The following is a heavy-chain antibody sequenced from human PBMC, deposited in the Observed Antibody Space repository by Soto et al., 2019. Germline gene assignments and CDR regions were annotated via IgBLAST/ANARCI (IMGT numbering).Heavy chain of an antibody. CDR1: GFTFSSYG. D-gene: IGHD6-13*01. CDR2: ISYDGSNK. CDR3: AKVRGGQQLVGGFDY. V-gene: IGHV3-30*18. J-gene: IGHJ4*02. Sequence: QVQLVESGGGVVQPGRSLRLSCAASGFTFSSYGMHWVRQAPGKGLEWVAVISYDGSNKYYADSVKGRFTISRDNSKNTLYLQMKSLRAEETAGYYCAKVRGGQQLVGGFDYWGQGTLVTVSS.